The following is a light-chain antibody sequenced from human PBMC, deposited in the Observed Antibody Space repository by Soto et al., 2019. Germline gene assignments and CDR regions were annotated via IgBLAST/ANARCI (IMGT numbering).Light chain of an antibody. V-gene: IGKV3-20*01. CDR1: QSVFKNY. CDR2: GAS. Sequence: EIVLTQSPGTLSLSPGERATISCRASQSVFKNYLAWYQQKPGQAPRLLIYGASTRAAGISDRFSGSGSGTDFTLTVNRLEPADFAVYYCQQYGSSPSTLGGGTKVDIK. J-gene: IGKJ4*01. CDR3: QQYGSSPST.